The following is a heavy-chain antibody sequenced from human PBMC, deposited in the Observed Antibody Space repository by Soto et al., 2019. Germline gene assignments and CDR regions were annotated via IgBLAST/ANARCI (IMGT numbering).Heavy chain of an antibody. CDR2: IYYTGST. J-gene: IGHJ2*01. D-gene: IGHD2-21*02. CDR1: GGSISSGDYY. CDR3: ARVPVPVVTLGWYFDL. V-gene: IGHV4-30-4*01. Sequence: QVQLQESGPGLVKPSQTLSLTCTVSGGSISSGDYYWSWIRQPPGKGLEWIGYIYYTGSTYYNPSLKSRVTISIDTSKNQFSLKLSSVTAADTAVYYCARVPVPVVTLGWYFDLWGCGTLVTVSS.